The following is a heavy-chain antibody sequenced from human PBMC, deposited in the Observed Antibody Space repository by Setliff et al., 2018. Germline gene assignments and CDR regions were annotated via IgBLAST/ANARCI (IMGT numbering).Heavy chain of an antibody. J-gene: IGHJ4*02. CDR2: IYTSGST. CDR1: GGSVSSRNYY. V-gene: IGHV4-61*02. Sequence: SETLSLTCTVSGGSVSSRNYYWTWIRQPAGKGLEWIGRIYTSGSTDYDPSLKSRVTISVDTSKNQFSLNLSSVTAADTAVYYCAMTGDRGYSGYERWGQGTLVTVSS. CDR3: AMTGDRGYSGYER. D-gene: IGHD5-12*01.